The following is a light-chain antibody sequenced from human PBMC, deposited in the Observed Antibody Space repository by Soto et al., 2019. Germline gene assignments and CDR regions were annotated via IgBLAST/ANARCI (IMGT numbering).Light chain of an antibody. CDR1: QYINTR. CDR2: QTS. J-gene: IGKJ1*01. CDR3: HQRQSWPRT. V-gene: IGKV3-11*01. Sequence: EIVLTQSPATLSSFPGDIVNLSFSASQYINTRLAWYQHRPGQAPRLLIYQTSLSAAGIPARFSASGSGTDFTLTISDVQPEDFALYYCHQRQSWPRTFGQGTKVDIK.